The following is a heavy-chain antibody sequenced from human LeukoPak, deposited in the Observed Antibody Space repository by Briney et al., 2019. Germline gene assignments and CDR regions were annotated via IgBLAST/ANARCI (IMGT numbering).Heavy chain of an antibody. Sequence: SQTLSLTCVISGDSVSSNSAAWNWIRQSPSRGLEWLGRTYYRSKWYNDYAVSVKSRMTINADTSKSQFSLQLNSVTPEDTAVYYCARAGGDSWYFDYWGQGTLVTVSS. CDR1: GDSVSSNSAA. D-gene: IGHD2-21*02. CDR2: TYYRSKWYN. CDR3: ARAGGDSWYFDY. V-gene: IGHV6-1*01. J-gene: IGHJ4*02.